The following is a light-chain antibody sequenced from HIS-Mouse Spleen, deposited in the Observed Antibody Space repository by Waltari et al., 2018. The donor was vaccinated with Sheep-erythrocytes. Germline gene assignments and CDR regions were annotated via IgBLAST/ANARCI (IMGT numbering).Light chain of an antibody. CDR3: CSYAGSSTPWV. CDR2: EGS. Sequence: QSALTQPASVSGSPGQSITISCTGTSSDVGSYNLVSWSHQHPGKAPKLSIYEGSKRPSGVSNRFSGSKSGNTASLTISGLQAEDEADYYCCSYAGSSTPWVFGGGTKLTVL. J-gene: IGLJ3*02. V-gene: IGLV2-23*01. CDR1: SSDVGSYNL.